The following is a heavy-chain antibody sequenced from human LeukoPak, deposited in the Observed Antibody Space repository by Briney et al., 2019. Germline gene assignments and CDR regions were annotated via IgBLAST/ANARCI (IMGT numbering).Heavy chain of an antibody. Sequence: GGSLRLSCAASGFTFSSYWMSWVRQAPGKGLEWVADIKEDGSEKYYVDSAKGRFTISRDNAKNSLHLQMSSLRVADTAVYYCASFETVAAYPFDYWGQGTLVTVSS. V-gene: IGHV3-7*01. CDR2: IKEDGSEK. CDR3: ASFETVAAYPFDY. J-gene: IGHJ4*02. CDR1: GFTFSSYW. D-gene: IGHD6-19*01.